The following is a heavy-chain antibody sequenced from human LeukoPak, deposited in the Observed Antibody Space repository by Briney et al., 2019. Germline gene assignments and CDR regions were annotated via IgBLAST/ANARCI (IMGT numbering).Heavy chain of an antibody. CDR1: GFTFSSYA. Sequence: GGSLRLSCVASGFTFSSYAMSWVRQAPGKGLEWVSAISGSGGSTYYADSVKGRFTISRDNSKNTLYLQMNSLRAEDTAVYYCAKDFSRANYYDSSGYYFDAFDIWGQGTMVTVSS. J-gene: IGHJ3*02. V-gene: IGHV3-23*01. CDR3: AKDFSRANYYDSSGYYFDAFDI. CDR2: ISGSGGST. D-gene: IGHD3-22*01.